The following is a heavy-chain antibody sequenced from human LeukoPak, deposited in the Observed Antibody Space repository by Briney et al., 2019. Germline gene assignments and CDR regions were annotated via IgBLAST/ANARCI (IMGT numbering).Heavy chain of an antibody. D-gene: IGHD2-15*01. CDR3: ARTLSSSYCSGGSCWNDY. CDR1: GGSISSYY. V-gene: IGHV4-59*08. Sequence: PSETLSLTCTVSGGSISSYYWSWIRQPPGKGLEYIGYIYYTGSTNYNPSLKSRVTISVDTSKNQFSLNLTSVTAADTAVYYCARTLSSSYCSGGSCWNDYWGQGTLVTVSS. CDR2: IYYTGST. J-gene: IGHJ4*02.